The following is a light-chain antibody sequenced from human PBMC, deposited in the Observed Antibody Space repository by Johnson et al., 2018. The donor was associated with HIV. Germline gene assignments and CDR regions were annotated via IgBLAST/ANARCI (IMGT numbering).Light chain of an antibody. CDR3: GTWDSSLSVFYV. J-gene: IGLJ1*01. V-gene: IGLV1-51*01. CDR1: SSNIGNNY. CDR2: DNN. Sequence: QSVLTQPPSVSAAPGQKVTISCSGSSSNIGNNYVSWYQQLPGTAPKLLIYDNNKRPSGTPDRFSASKSGTSATLGITGLQTGDEADYYCGTWDSSLSVFYVFGTGTKVTVL.